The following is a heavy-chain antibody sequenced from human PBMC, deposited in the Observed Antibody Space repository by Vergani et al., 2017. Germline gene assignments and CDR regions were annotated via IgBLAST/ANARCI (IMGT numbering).Heavy chain of an antibody. Sequence: QLQLQESGPGLVKPSETLSLTCTVSGGSISSSSYYWGWIRQPPGKGLEWIGSIYYSGSTYYNPSLKSRVTISVDTSKNQFSLKLSSVTAADTAVYYCARPRVARGSYGRVGWYFDLWGRGTLVTVSS. J-gene: IGHJ2*01. D-gene: IGHD1-26*01. V-gene: IGHV4-39*01. CDR3: ARPRVARGSYGRVGWYFDL. CDR2: IYYSGST. CDR1: GGSISSSSYY.